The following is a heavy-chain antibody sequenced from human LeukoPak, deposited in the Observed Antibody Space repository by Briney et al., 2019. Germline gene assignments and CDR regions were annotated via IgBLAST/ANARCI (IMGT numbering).Heavy chain of an antibody. CDR2: IYYSGST. D-gene: IGHD5-12*01. CDR1: GGSVSSGNYY. CDR3: ARVRLSPTETQWLRINDY. Sequence: PSETLSLTCTVSGGSVSSGNYYWSWIRQPPGKGLDWIGYIYYSGSTNYNPSLKSRVTISVDTSKNQFSLRLSSVTAADTAVYYCARVRLSPTETQWLRINDYWGQGTLVTVSS. J-gene: IGHJ4*02. V-gene: IGHV4-61*01.